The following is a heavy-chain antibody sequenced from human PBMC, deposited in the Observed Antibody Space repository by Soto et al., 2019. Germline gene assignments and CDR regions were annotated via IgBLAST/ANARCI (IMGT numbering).Heavy chain of an antibody. J-gene: IGHJ6*03. V-gene: IGHV1-24*01. CDR3: ATWDGSVSYPQRKPYYYYYYMDV. Sequence: GASVKVSCKVSGYTLTELSMHWVRQAPGKGLEWMGGFDPEDGETIYAQKFQGRVTMTEDTSTDTAYMELSSLRSEDTAVYYCATWDGSVSYPQRKPYYYYYYMDVWGKGTTVTVSS. CDR2: FDPEDGET. CDR1: GYTLTELS. D-gene: IGHD3-10*01.